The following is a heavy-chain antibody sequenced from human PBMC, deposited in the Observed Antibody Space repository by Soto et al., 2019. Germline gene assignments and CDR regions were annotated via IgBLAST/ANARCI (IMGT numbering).Heavy chain of an antibody. CDR2: IWYDGSNK. V-gene: IGHV3-33*01. J-gene: IGHJ6*02. Sequence: ESGGGVVQPGRSLRLSCAASGFTFSSYGMHWVRQAPGKGLEWVAVIWYDGSNKYYADSMKGRFTISRDNSKNTLYLQMNSLRAEDTAVYYCARDLANYDILTGPSLPRYYYYYGMDVWGQGTTVTVSS. CDR3: ARDLANYDILTGPSLPRYYYYYGMDV. CDR1: GFTFSSYG. D-gene: IGHD3-9*01.